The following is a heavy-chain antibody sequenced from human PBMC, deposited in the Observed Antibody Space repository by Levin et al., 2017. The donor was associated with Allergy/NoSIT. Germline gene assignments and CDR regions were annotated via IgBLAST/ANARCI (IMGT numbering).Heavy chain of an antibody. D-gene: IGHD4-17*01. CDR3: ARVLYGDYGMDV. Sequence: GGSLRLSCAASGFTFSSYGMHWVRQAPGKGLEWVAVIWYDGSNKYYADSVKGRFTISRDNSKNTLYLQMNSLRAEDTAVYYCARVLYGDYGMDVWGQGTTVTVSS. CDR1: GFTFSSYG. CDR2: IWYDGSNK. V-gene: IGHV3-33*01. J-gene: IGHJ6*02.